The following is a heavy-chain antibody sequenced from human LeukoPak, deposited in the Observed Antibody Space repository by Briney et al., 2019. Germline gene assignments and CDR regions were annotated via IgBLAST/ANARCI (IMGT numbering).Heavy chain of an antibody. CDR3: ARGLASTYSDF. CDR2: ISYDGNNK. D-gene: IGHD5-12*01. V-gene: IGHV3-30-3*01. CDR1: GFTFSTYA. Sequence: GRSLRLSCAASGFTFSTYAIHWVRQAPGKGLEWVAVISYDGNNKYYADSVKGRFTISRDNSKNTLYLQMTSLRAEDTAVYYCARGLASTYSDFWGQGTLVTVSS. J-gene: IGHJ4*02.